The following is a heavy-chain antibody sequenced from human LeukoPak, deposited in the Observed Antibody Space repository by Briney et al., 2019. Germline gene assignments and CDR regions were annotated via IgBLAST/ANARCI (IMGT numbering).Heavy chain of an antibody. CDR2: TYYRSTWYN. CDR3: ARRLTQYDCFDP. D-gene: IGHD2-2*01. Sequence: PSQTLSLTCAISGDSVSSNSVTWNWIRQSPPRGLEWLGRTYYRSTWYNDYAVSVRGRITVNPDTSKNQFSLHLNSVTPEDTAVYYCARRLTQYDCFDPWGQGILVTVSS. CDR1: GDSVSSNSVT. J-gene: IGHJ5*02. V-gene: IGHV6-1*01.